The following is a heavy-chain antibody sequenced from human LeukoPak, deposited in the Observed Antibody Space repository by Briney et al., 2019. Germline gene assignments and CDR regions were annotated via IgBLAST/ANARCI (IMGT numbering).Heavy chain of an antibody. CDR1: GFTFSSYS. D-gene: IGHD3-9*01. CDR2: ISSSSSYI. CDR3: ARGAILTPRNLDY. V-gene: IGHV3-21*01. Sequence: KPGGSLRLSCAASGFTFSSYSMNWVRQAPGKGLEWGSSISSSSSYIYYADSVKGRFTISRDNAKNSLYLQMNSLRAEDTAVYYCARGAILTPRNLDYWGQGTLVTVSS. J-gene: IGHJ4*02.